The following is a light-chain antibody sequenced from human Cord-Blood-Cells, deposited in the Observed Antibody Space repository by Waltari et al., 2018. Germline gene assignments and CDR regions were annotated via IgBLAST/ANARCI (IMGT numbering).Light chain of an antibody. Sequence: DIQMTQSPSTLSASVGDRVTINCRASQSISSWLAWYQQKPGKAPKLLIYKASSLESGVPSRFSGSGSGTEFTLTRSSLQPDDFATYYCQQYNSYSRTFGQGTKVEIK. CDR2: KAS. CDR3: QQYNSYSRT. J-gene: IGKJ1*01. V-gene: IGKV1-5*03. CDR1: QSISSW.